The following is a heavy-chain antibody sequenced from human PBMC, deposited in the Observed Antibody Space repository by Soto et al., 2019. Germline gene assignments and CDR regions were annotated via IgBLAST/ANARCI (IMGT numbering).Heavy chain of an antibody. CDR3: ARNGLGVRRGFTIFGVVIIRPPGHYYYYGMDV. CDR2: IIPIFGTA. J-gene: IGHJ6*02. CDR1: GGTFSSYA. V-gene: IGHV1-69*01. D-gene: IGHD3-3*01. Sequence: GSCKASGGTFSSYAISWVRQAPGQVLEWMGGIIPIFGTANYAQKFQGRVTITADESTSTAYMELSSLRSEDTAVYYCARNGLGVRRGFTIFGVVIIRPPGHYYYYGMDVWGQGTTVTVSS.